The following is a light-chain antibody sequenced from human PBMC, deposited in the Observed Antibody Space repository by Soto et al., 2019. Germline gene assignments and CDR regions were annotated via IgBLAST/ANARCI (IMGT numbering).Light chain of an antibody. CDR2: GAS. Sequence: DIQMTQSPSSVSASVGDRVTMSCRASQSISTWLVWYQQKPGKAPKLLIYGASNLQSGVPSRFRGTGSGTEFTLTISSLQPEDFATYICQQADSFPFTFGPGS. CDR3: QQADSFPFT. CDR1: QSISTW. J-gene: IGKJ3*01. V-gene: IGKV1-12*01.